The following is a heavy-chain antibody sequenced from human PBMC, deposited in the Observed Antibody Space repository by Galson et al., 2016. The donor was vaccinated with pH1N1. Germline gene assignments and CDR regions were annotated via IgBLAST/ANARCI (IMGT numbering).Heavy chain of an antibody. Sequence: SLRLSCAASGFTFSSYAMGWVRQAPGKGLEWVSTIHEAGVLTYYADSVKGRFTISRDNSKNTLYLQMSSLRAEATAVYYCGKEGGIYSSGGYFHHWGRGTLVTVSS. CDR3: GKEGGIYSSGGYFHH. D-gene: IGHD6-19*01. V-gene: IGHV3-23*01. CDR1: GFTFSSYA. J-gene: IGHJ1*01. CDR2: IHEAGVLT.